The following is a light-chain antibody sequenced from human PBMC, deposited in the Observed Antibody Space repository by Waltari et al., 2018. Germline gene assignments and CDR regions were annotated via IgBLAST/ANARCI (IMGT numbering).Light chain of an antibody. Sequence: PATLSLSPGESATLSCRASQSVSSYLAWYQQKPGQAPRLLIYDASNRATGIPARFSGSGSGTDFTLTISSLEPEDFAVYYCQQRSNWPLTFGPGTKVDIK. CDR3: QQRSNWPLT. J-gene: IGKJ3*01. V-gene: IGKV3-11*01. CDR1: QSVSSY. CDR2: DAS.